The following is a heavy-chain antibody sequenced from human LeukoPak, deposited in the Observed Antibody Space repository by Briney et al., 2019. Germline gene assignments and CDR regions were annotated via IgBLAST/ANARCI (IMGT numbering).Heavy chain of an antibody. D-gene: IGHD2-8*02. Sequence: PSESLSLTCSVSVGSISSGYWSWSRQPPGNGLEGIAYIYNSGRSDYNPSLKSRVSISLDTSKTQFSLKLSSVPAADTAVYYCAGGSGASWFDTWGQGTLVTVSS. V-gene: IGHV4-59*01. CDR3: AGGSGASWFDT. CDR1: VGSISSGY. J-gene: IGHJ5*02. CDR2: IYNSGRS.